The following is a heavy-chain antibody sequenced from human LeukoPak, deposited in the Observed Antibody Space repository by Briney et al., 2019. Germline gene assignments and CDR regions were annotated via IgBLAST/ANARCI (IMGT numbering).Heavy chain of an antibody. J-gene: IGHJ5*02. CDR3: AKDLMRDRWFGES. Sequence: GESLRLSCEASGFTFTKFWMSWVRQAPGKGLEWVANIQEDGKKENYVDSVRGRFTISRDNAKNSIYLQMNSLRVEDTAVYYCAKDLMRDRWFGESWGQGTLVTVSS. D-gene: IGHD3-10*01. CDR1: GFTFTKFW. CDR2: IQEDGKKE. V-gene: IGHV3-7*01.